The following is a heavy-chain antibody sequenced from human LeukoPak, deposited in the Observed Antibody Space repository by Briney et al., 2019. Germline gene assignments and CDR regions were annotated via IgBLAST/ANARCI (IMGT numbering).Heavy chain of an antibody. Sequence: GGSLRLSCAASGFPFSSYWMSWVRQAPGKGLEWVANIKQDGSDKYYVDSVKGRFTISRDNAKNSLYLQMNSLRAEDTAVYYCARDSVYYVCDYWGQGTLVTVSS. J-gene: IGHJ4*02. D-gene: IGHD3-22*01. CDR3: ARDSVYYVCDY. V-gene: IGHV3-7*01. CDR1: GFPFSSYW. CDR2: IKQDGSDK.